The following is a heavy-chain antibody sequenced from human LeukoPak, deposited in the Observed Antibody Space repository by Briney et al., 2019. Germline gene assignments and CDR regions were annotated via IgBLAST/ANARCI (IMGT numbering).Heavy chain of an antibody. CDR2: INSDGSTT. CDR1: GFIFSSYW. V-gene: IGHV3-74*01. J-gene: IGHJ4*02. CDR3: TRSLLVIGY. D-gene: IGHD6-13*01. Sequence: GGSLRLSCTASGFIFSSYWMHWVRQAPGKGLVWVSRINSDGSTTAYADSVKGRFTISRDNAKSSLYLQMNSLRAEDTAVYYCTRSLLVIGYWGQGTLVTVSS.